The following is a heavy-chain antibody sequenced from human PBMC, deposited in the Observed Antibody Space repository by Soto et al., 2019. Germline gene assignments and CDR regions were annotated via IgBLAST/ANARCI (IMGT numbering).Heavy chain of an antibody. V-gene: IGHV4-4*02. D-gene: IGHD1-26*01. CDR3: ARDGIGADSNFDY. CDR1: GGSISSSNW. J-gene: IGHJ4*02. CDR2: IYHSGST. Sequence: SETLSLTCAVSGGSISSSNWWSWVRQPPGKGLEWIGEIYHSGSTNYNPSLKSRVTISVDKSKNQFSLKLSSVTAADTAVYYCARDGIGADSNFDYWGQGTLVTVSS.